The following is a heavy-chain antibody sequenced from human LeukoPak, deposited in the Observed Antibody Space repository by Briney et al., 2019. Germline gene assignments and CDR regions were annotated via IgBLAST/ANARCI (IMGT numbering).Heavy chain of an antibody. CDR1: GFTVSSNY. J-gene: IGHJ1*01. D-gene: IGHD3-10*01. Sequence: GGSLRLSCAASGFTVSSNYMSWVRQAPGKGLEWVSVIYSGGSTYYADSVKGRFTISRHNSKNTLYLQMSSLRPDDTAVYYCVKDQSGSGSWWGQGTLVAVSS. CDR2: IYSGGST. V-gene: IGHV3-53*04. CDR3: VKDQSGSGSW.